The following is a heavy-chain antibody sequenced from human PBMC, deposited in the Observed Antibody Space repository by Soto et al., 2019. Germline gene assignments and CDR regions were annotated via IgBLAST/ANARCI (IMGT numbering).Heavy chain of an antibody. CDR1: GFSFSSYA. V-gene: IGHV3-23*01. Sequence: EVQLLESGGGLVQPGGSLRLSWAASGFSFSSYAMTGVRQAPGKGLEWVSGISESGGSTYYADSVKGRFTISRDNSKNMVYLQMNRQRAGDTAVYYCANPGYSYGYDWFDPWGQGTLVNVSS. J-gene: IGHJ5*02. D-gene: IGHD5-18*01. CDR3: ANPGYSYGYDWFDP. CDR2: ISESGGST.